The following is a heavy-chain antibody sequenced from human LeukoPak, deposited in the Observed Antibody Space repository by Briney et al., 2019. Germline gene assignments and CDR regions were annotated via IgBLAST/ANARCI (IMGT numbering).Heavy chain of an antibody. V-gene: IGHV4-31*03. D-gene: IGHD3-22*01. J-gene: IGHJ3*02. CDR3: ARVDYDSSGYYYASDAFDI. Sequence: TSETLSLTCTVSGGSISSGGYYWSWIRQHPGKGLEWIGYIYYSGSTYYNPSLKSRVTISVDTSKNQFSLKLSSVTAADTAVYYCARVDYDSSGYYYASDAFDIWGQGTMVTASS. CDR2: IYYSGST. CDR1: GGSISSGGYY.